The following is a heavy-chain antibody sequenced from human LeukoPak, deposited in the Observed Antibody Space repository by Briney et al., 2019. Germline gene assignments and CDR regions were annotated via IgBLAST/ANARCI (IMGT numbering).Heavy chain of an antibody. J-gene: IGHJ4*02. V-gene: IGHV4-4*02. CDR3: ATSGSRYRHFDH. CDR2: MYPSGTT. D-gene: IGHD6-13*01. CDR1: GDSISSRNW. Sequence: SETLSLTCAVSGDSISSRNWWTWVRQPPGKRLEWIGEMYPSGTTNYNPPLKSRVTTSVDKSKNQFPLKLISVTAADTAFYYCATSGSRYRHFDHWGQGTLVTVSS.